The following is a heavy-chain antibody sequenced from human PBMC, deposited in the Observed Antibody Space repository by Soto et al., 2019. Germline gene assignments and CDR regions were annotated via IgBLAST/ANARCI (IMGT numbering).Heavy chain of an antibody. J-gene: IGHJ4*02. D-gene: IGHD3-10*01. Sequence: QVHLVQSGAEVKKPGASVKVSCKASGYSFISYYMHWERQAPGQGLEWMGIINPRGGSTSYAQKFQGRVTMTRDTSTSTVYMELSSLRSEDTAVYYCARVRGVPMYYFDYWGQGTLVTVSS. CDR2: INPRGGST. CDR3: ARVRGVPMYYFDY. V-gene: IGHV1-46*03. CDR1: GYSFISYY.